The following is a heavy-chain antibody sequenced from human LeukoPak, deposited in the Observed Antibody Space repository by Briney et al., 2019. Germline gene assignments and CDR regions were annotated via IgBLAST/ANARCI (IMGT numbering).Heavy chain of an antibody. CDR3: ARDPDGGPFDY. J-gene: IGHJ4*02. CDR2: ISSSSSTI. D-gene: IGHD5-24*01. CDR1: GFTFSSYS. Sequence: PGGSLRLSCAASGFTFSSYSMNWVRQAPGKGLEWVSYISSSSSTIYYADSVKGRFTISRDNAKNSLYLQMNSLRAEDTAVYYCARDPDGGPFDYWGQGTLVTVSS. V-gene: IGHV3-48*04.